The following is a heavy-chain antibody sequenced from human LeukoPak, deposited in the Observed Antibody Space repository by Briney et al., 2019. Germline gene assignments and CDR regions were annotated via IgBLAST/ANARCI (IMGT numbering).Heavy chain of an antibody. CDR3: ARDSSPMTVVVIREYYGMDV. V-gene: IGHV1-2*02. Sequence: ASVKVSCKASGYTFTGYYMHWVRQAPGQGLEWMGWINPNSGGTNYAQKFQGRVTMTRDTSISTAYMELSRLRSDDTAVYYCARDSSPMTVVVIREYYGMDVWGQGTTVTVSS. J-gene: IGHJ6*02. CDR2: INPNSGGT. CDR1: GYTFTGYY. D-gene: IGHD3-22*01.